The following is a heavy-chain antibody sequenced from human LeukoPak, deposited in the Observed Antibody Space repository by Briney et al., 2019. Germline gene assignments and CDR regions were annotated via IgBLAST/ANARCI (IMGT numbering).Heavy chain of an antibody. CDR3: ARESNWNDPFDI. V-gene: IGHV4-4*07. CDR1: GGSISGYY. J-gene: IGHJ3*02. D-gene: IGHD1-1*01. CDR2: IYTSGST. Sequence: SETLSLTCTVSGGSISGYYWTWIRQPPGKGLEWIGRIYTSGSTNYNPSLKSRVTMSVDTSKNQFSLKLSSVTAADTAVYYCARESNWNDPFDIWGQGTMVTVSS.